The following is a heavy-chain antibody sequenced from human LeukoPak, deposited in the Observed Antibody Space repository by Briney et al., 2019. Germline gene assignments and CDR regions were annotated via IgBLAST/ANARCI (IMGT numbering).Heavy chain of an antibody. CDR3: ARDRYVDTPQARDYYYGMDV. Sequence: ASVKVSCKASGGTFSSYAISWVRQAPGQGLEWIGRIIPILGIVNYAQKFQGRLTITADTSTSTAYMELSSLRSEDTAVYHCARDRYVDTPQARDYYYGMDVWGQGTTVTVSS. CDR1: GGTFSSYA. CDR2: IIPILGIV. V-gene: IGHV1-69*04. D-gene: IGHD5-18*01. J-gene: IGHJ6*02.